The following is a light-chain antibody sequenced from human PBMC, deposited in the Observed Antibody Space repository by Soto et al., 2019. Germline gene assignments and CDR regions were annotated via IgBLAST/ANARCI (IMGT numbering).Light chain of an antibody. CDR3: ISYTSSSTLHVV. J-gene: IGLJ2*01. Sequence: QSVLTQPASVSGSPGQSITISCTGTSSDVGGYNYVSWYQQYPGKAPKLMIYEVSNRPSGVSNRFSGSKSGNTASLTTSGLQAEDEADYYCISYTSSSTLHVVFGGGTKLTVL. CDR2: EVS. CDR1: SSDVGGYNY. V-gene: IGLV2-14*01.